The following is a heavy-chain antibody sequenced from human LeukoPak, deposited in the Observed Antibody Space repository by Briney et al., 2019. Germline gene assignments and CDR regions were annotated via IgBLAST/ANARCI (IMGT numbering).Heavy chain of an antibody. J-gene: IGHJ4*02. D-gene: IGHD3/OR15-3a*01. CDR1: GGSISSGGYS. CDR2: IYYSGST. V-gene: IGHV4-61*08. Sequence: SETLSLTCAVSGGSISSGGYSWSWIRQPPGKGLEWIGYIYYSGSTNYNPSLKSRVTISVDTSKNQFSLKLSSVTAADTAVYYCAKRRGPYFDYWGQGTLVTVSS. CDR3: AKRRGPYFDY.